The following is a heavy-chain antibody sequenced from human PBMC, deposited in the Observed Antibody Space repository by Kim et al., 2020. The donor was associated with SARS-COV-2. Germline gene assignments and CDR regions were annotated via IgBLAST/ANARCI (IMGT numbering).Heavy chain of an antibody. Sequence: SETLSLTCGVTGGSLTYYYWSWVRQAPGEGLEWIGEIDHLGRANYNPSLRGRVTMSVDTSRDQFSLKVVSMTAADTAVYYCAREFSYYFYHMDVWGKGTTVTVSS. CDR2: IDHLGRA. J-gene: IGHJ6*03. V-gene: IGHV4-34*01. CDR3: AREFSYYFYHMDV. CDR1: GGSLTYYY.